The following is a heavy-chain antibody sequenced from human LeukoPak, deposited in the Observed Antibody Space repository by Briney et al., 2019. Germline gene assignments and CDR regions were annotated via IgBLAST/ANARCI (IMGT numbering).Heavy chain of an antibody. CDR2: ISYDGSNK. CDR1: GFTFSSYA. V-gene: IGHV3-30*04. D-gene: IGHD6-13*01. J-gene: IGHJ4*02. Sequence: PGRSLRLSCAASGFTFSSYAMHWVCQAPGKGLEWVAVISYDGSNKYYADSVKGRFTISRDNSKNTLYLQMNSLRAEDTAVYYCARDCAPSVAAAGIGDYWGQGTLVTVSS. CDR3: ARDCAPSVAAAGIGDY.